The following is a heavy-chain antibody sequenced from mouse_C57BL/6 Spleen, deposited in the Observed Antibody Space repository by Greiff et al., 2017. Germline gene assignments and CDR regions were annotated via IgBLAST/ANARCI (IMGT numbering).Heavy chain of an antibody. CDR3: ARAGPDV. CDR2: IYPGDGDT. Sequence: VQLQESGPELVKPGASVKISCKASGYAFSSSWMNWVKQRPGKGLEWIGRIYPGDGDTNYNGKFKGKATLTADKSTSTAYMQLSSLTSEDSAVYFCARAGPDVWGTVTTVTVSS. CDR1: GYAFSSSW. V-gene: IGHV1-82*01. J-gene: IGHJ1*03.